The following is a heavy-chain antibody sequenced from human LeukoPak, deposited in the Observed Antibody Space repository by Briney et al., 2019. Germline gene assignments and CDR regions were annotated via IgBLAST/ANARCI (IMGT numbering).Heavy chain of an antibody. J-gene: IGHJ4*02. CDR2: ISYDGSNK. CDR3: AREKHGYNPKGFDY. V-gene: IGHV3-30*14. D-gene: IGHD5-24*01. CDR1: GFTFSSYA. Sequence: GGSLRLSCAASGFTFSSYAMHWVRQAPGKGLEWVAVISYDGSNKYYADSVKGRFTISRDNSKNTLYLQMNSLRAEDTAVYYCAREKHGYNPKGFDYWGQGTLVTVSS.